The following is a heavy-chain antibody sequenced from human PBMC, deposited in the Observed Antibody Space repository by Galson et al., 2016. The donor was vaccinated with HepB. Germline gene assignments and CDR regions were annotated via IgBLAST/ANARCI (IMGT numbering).Heavy chain of an antibody. Sequence: SLRLSCAASGFAVSNYYMTWVRQAPGKGPEWVSVIYTDGSTFYAESVEGRFTISRDTSKNTLYLQMNNLRADDTAIYYCAREVASGYWGQGTLVTVSS. V-gene: IGHV3-53*01. J-gene: IGHJ4*02. CDR2: IYTDGST. D-gene: IGHD2-21*01. CDR1: GFAVSNYY. CDR3: AREVASGY.